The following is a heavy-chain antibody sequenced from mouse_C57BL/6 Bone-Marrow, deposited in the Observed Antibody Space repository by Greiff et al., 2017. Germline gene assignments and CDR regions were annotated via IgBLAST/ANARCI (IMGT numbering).Heavy chain of an antibody. J-gene: IGHJ4*01. CDR2: ISSGGSYT. V-gene: IGHV5-6*01. CDR3: ARQELGYAMDY. CDR1: GFTFSSYG. D-gene: IGHD3-1*01. Sequence: EVQLVESGGDLVKPGGSLKLSCAASGFTFSSYGMSWVRQTPDKMLEWVATISSGGSYTYYPDSVKGRFTISRDNAKNTLYLQMSSLKSEDTAMYYCARQELGYAMDYWGQGTSVTVSS.